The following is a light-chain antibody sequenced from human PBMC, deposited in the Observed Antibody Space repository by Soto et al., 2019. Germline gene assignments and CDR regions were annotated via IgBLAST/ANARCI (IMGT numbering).Light chain of an antibody. Sequence: EIVLTQSPGTLSLSPGERATLSCRASQSVSSSFLAWYQQKPGQAPRLLIYGASSRATGIPDRFSGSGSGTYFTRTISRLEPEDVAVYYCQQYGISPLTFGGGAKVEIK. V-gene: IGKV3-20*01. CDR1: QSVSSSF. CDR2: GAS. J-gene: IGKJ4*01. CDR3: QQYGISPLT.